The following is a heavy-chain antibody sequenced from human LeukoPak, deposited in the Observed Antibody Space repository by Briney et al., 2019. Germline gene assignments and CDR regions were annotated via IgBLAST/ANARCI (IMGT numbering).Heavy chain of an antibody. D-gene: IGHD2-2*03. V-gene: IGHV1-46*01. Sequence: ASVKVSCKASGYTFTSYYMHWVRQAPGQGLEWMGIINPSGGSTSYAQKFQGRVTMTRDMSTSTVYMELSSLRSEDTAVYYCARDGSSSTKSYYYYMDVWGKGTTVTISS. CDR2: INPSGGST. CDR1: GYTFTSYY. CDR3: ARDGSSSTKSYYYYMDV. J-gene: IGHJ6*03.